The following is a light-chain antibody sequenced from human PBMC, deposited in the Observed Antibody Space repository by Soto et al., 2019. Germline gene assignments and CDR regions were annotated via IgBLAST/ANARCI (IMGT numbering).Light chain of an antibody. CDR1: QSVSSS. CDR2: GAS. V-gene: IGKV3-20*01. J-gene: IGKJ1*01. CDR3: QQYAGSPRT. Sequence: EIVLRQTPDTLSLSPGGRGSLSCRASQSVSSSLAWYQQKPGQAPRLLIYGASTRATGIPARFTGSGSGTDFTLTINRVEPEDFAVYFCQQYAGSPRTFGQGTKV.